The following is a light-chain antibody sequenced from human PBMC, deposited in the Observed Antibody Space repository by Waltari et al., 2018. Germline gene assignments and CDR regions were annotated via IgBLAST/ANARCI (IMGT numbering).Light chain of an antibody. CDR3: QHYVRLPVT. CDR2: GAS. Sequence: DIVLTQSPGTLSLSPGERATPSCRASQSVGRSLAWYQQKPGQAPRLLIYGASSRATGVPDRFSGSGSGTDFSLTISRLEPEDFAVYYCQHYVRLPVTFGQGTKVEIK. CDR1: QSVGRS. J-gene: IGKJ1*01. V-gene: IGKV3-20*01.